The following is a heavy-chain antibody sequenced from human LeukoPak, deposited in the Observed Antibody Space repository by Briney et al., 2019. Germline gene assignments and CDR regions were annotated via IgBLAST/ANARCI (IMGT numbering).Heavy chain of an antibody. CDR1: GGSISTSGYY. J-gene: IGHJ6*03. V-gene: IGHV4-39*07. CDR2: IYYSGSA. Sequence: SETLSLTCTVSGGSISTSGYYWGWIRQPPGKGLEWIGSIYYSGSAYYNPSLKSRVTISVDTSKNHFSLKLSSVTAADTAVYYCARDCPAYCNGGSCYYYYYIDVWGKGTTVTVSS. D-gene: IGHD2-15*01. CDR3: ARDCPAYCNGGSCYYYYYIDV.